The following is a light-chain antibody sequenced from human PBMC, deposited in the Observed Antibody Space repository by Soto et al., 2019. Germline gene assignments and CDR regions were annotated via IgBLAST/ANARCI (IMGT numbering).Light chain of an antibody. V-gene: IGKV4-1*01. CDR2: WAS. J-gene: IGKJ2*01. CDR3: QQYYSTPPYT. CDR1: QSVLYSSNNKNY. Sequence: DIVMTQSPDSLAVSLGESATINCKSSQSVLYSSNNKNYLAWYQQKPGQPPKLRIYWASTRESGVPDRFSGSGSGTDFTLTISSLQAEDVAVYYCQQYYSTPPYTFGQGPNLEIK.